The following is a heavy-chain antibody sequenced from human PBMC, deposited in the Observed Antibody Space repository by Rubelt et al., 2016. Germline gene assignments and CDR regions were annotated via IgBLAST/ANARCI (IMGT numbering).Heavy chain of an antibody. CDR1: GFTFSSSA. Sequence: RLSCAASGFTFSSSAMNWVRQAPGKGLEWVSGISGSGGSTYYADSVKGRFTISRDNSKNTLFLQMNTLRAEDTAVYYCAKEQRSSSTRGNFDYWGQGTLVTVSS. J-gene: IGHJ4*02. D-gene: IGHD2-2*01. CDR2: ISGSGGST. V-gene: IGHV3-23*01. CDR3: AKEQRSSSTRGNFDY.